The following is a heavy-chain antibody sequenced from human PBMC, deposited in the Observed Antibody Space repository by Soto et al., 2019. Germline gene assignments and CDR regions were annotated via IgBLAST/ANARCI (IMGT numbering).Heavy chain of an antibody. CDR3: ARDRKQWLPIYYYYGMDV. J-gene: IGHJ6*02. CDR1: GYTFTSYG. V-gene: IGHV1-18*01. CDR2: ISAYNGNT. D-gene: IGHD6-19*01. Sequence: GASVKVSCKASGYTFTSYGISWVRQAPGQGLEWMGWISAYNGNTNYAQKLQGRVTMTTDTSTSTAYMELRSLRSDDTAVYYCARDRKQWLPIYYYYGMDVWGQGTTVTVSS.